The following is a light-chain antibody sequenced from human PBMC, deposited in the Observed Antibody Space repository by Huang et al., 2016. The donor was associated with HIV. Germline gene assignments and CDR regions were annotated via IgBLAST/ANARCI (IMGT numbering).Light chain of an antibody. V-gene: IGKV4-1*01. J-gene: IGKJ3*01. CDR3: QQYYTTPFS. CDR2: WAS. Sequence: DILMTQSPDFLAVSLGERATINCRSSRSVFYTSNNKNYLAWYQHKPGQPPKLLIHWASTRESGVPDQFSGSGSGTDFTLTISSLQAEDVAIYYCQQYYTTPFSFGPGTKVDIK. CDR1: RSVFYTSNNKNY.